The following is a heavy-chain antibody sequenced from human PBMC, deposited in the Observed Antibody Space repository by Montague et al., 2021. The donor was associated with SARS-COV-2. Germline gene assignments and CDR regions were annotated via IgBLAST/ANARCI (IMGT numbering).Heavy chain of an antibody. CDR2: TYYRSKWFH. J-gene: IGHJ4*02. CDR1: GDSVSSNSAA. CDR3: ANFAVSGTTADY. Sequence: CAISGDSVSSNSAAWNWIRQSPSIGLEWLGRTYYRSKWFHDYAISVESRIIINPDTSKNQFSLQLNSVTPEDTAVYYCANFAVSGTTADYWGQGILVTVSS. V-gene: IGHV6-1*01. D-gene: IGHD6-19*01.